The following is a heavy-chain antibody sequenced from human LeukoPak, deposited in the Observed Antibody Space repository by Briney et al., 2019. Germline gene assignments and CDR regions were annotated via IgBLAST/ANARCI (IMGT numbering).Heavy chain of an antibody. J-gene: IGHJ4*02. CDR2: IYSSGST. CDR1: GFTVGSNY. D-gene: IGHD1-1*01. CDR3: ARHLSGTTMAHYFDF. V-gene: IGHV4-39*01. Sequence: GPLRLSCAASGFTVGSNYMSWVRQSPGKGLEWLASIYSSGSTHSNPSLKSRVSISIDTSKNQFSLKLYSVTASDAAIYYCARHLSGTTMAHYFDFWGQGTLVTVSS.